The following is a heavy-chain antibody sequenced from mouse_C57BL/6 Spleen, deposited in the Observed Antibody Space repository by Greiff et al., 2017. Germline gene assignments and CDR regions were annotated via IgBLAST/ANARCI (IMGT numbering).Heavy chain of an antibody. CDR3: ARASYYGSSYVGYFDV. D-gene: IGHD1-1*01. Sequence: QVQLQQPGAELVMPGASVKLSCKASGYTFTSYWMHWVKQRPGQGLEWIGEIDPSDSYTNYNQQFKGKSTLTVDKSSSTAYMQLSSLTSEDSAVYYCARASYYGSSYVGYFDVWGTGTTGTVSS. J-gene: IGHJ1*03. CDR2: IDPSDSYT. V-gene: IGHV1-69*01. CDR1: GYTFTSYW.